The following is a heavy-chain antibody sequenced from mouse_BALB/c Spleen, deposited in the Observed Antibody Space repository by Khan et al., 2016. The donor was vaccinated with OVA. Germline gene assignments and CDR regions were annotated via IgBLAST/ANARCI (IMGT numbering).Heavy chain of an antibody. CDR1: AFNIKEYY. D-gene: IGHD2-3*01. CDR2: IDPENGDT. CDR3: ARDGYSPWFAY. J-gene: IGHJ3*01. Sequence: VQLQQSGAELVRPGALVKVSCKASAFNIKEYYMHWVKQRPEQGLEWIGWIDPENGDTIYDPKFQGKASMTADTSSNTAYLQLSSLTSEDTAVYYCARDGYSPWFAYWGQGTLVTVSA. V-gene: IGHV14-1*02.